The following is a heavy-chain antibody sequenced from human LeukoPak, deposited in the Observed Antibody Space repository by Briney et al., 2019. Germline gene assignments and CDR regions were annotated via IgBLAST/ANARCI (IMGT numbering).Heavy chain of an antibody. CDR1: GYTFTSYY. V-gene: IGHV1-46*01. J-gene: IGHJ6*02. CDR2: INPSGGST. CDR3: ARVGRPLYSSGWSVYYYYYGMDV. D-gene: IGHD6-19*01. Sequence: ASVKVSCKASGYTFTSYYMHWVRQAPGQGLEWMGIINPSGGSTSYAQKFQGRVTMTRDTSTSTVYMELSSLRSEDTAVYYCARVGRPLYSSGWSVYYYYYGMDVWGQGTTVTVSS.